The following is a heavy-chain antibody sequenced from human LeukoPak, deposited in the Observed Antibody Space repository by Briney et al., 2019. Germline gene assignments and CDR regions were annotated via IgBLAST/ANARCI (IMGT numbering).Heavy chain of an antibody. Sequence: PGGSLRLSCAASGFTFSSYGMSWVRQAPGKGLEWVSAISGSGYSIDYADSVKGRFTISRDNSKNTVDLQMNSLRVEDTAVYYCAKGKPFDSWGQGTLVTVSS. J-gene: IGHJ5*01. CDR3: AKGKPFDS. V-gene: IGHV3-23*01. CDR1: GFTFSSYG. CDR2: ISGSGYSI.